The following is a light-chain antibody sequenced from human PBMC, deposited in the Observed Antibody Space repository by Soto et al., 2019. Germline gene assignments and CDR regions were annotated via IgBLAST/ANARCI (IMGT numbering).Light chain of an antibody. V-gene: IGLV2-14*03. CDR3: SSYTTSSPLGV. Sequence: QSVLTQPASVSGSAGEAMTISCAGSSSDVGGYEYVSWYQQHPGKAPKRIIYDVSDRPSGVSNRFSGSKSGNTASLAISGLQAEDEADYYCSSYTTSSPLGVFGTGT. CDR2: DVS. CDR1: SSDVGGYEY. J-gene: IGLJ1*01.